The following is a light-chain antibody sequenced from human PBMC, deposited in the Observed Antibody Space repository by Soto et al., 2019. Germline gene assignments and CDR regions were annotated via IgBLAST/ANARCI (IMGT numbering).Light chain of an antibody. CDR3: SSYTSSTTRVI. CDR1: SSDVGNSNY. V-gene: IGLV2-14*03. J-gene: IGLJ2*01. Sequence: QSALTQPASVSGSPGQSITISCTGTSSDVGNSNYVSWYQHHPGKAPKLMIYDVSNRPSGVSNRFSGSKSGNTASLTISGLQAEDEADYYCSSYTSSTTRVIFGGGTKLTVL. CDR2: DVS.